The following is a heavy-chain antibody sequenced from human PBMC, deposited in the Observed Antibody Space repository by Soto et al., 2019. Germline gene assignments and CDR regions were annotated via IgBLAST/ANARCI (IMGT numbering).Heavy chain of an antibody. CDR3: AREGSIFGVVIRDPAYYYYGMDV. V-gene: IGHV1-69*13. J-gene: IGHJ6*02. CDR2: IIPIFGTA. Sequence: GASVKVSCKASGGTFSSYAISWVRQAPGQGLEWMGGIIPIFGTANYARKFQGRVTITADESTSTAYMELSSLRSDDTAVYYCAREGSIFGVVIRDPAYYYYGMDVWGQGTTVTVSS. CDR1: GGTFSSYA. D-gene: IGHD3-3*01.